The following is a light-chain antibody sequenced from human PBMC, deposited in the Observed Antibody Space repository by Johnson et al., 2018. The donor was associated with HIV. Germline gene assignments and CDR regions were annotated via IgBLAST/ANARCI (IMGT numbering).Light chain of an antibody. Sequence: QSVLTQPPSVSAAPGQKVTVSCSGSSSNIGNNFVSWYQQVPGTAPKLLIYDTDKRPSGIPDRFSGSKSGTSATLGISGLQTGDEADDYCGTWDNSLSAGVFGSGTKVTVL. V-gene: IGLV1-51*01. J-gene: IGLJ1*01. CDR1: SSNIGNNF. CDR3: GTWDNSLSAGV. CDR2: DTD.